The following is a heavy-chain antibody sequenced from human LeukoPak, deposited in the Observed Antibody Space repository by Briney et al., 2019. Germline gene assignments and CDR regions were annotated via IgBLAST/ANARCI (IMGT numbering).Heavy chain of an antibody. V-gene: IGHV3-48*03. CDR1: GFTFSNYE. D-gene: IGHD5-24*01. Sequence: GGPLTLSCAASGFTFSNYEMNWVRQAPGKGLEWVSYISDSGTTIYYGDSVKGRFTISRDNYKNPLYLQMNGLRAEDTAVYYCAKDPVEMAKKPMYNWFDPWGQGTLVTVS. CDR3: AKDPVEMAKKPMYNWFDP. J-gene: IGHJ5*02. CDR2: ISDSGTTI.